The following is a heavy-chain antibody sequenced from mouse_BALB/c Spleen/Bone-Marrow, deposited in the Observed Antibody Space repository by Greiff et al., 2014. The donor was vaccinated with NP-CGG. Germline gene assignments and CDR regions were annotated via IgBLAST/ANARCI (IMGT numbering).Heavy chain of an antibody. V-gene: IGHV1S132*01. J-gene: IGHJ4*01. Sequence: QVQLKDSGAELVKPGTSVKLSCKTSGYTFTSYWIQWVKQRPGQGLGWIGEIFPGTDTTYYNEKFKGEATLTIDTSSSTAYMHLNSLTSEDSAVYFCSSGPLYAMDYWGQGTSVTVSS. CDR2: IFPGTDTT. CDR3: SSGPLYAMDY. CDR1: GYTFTSYW.